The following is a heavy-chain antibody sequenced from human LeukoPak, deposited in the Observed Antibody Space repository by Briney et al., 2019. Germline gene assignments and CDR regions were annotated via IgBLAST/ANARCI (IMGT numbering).Heavy chain of an antibody. CDR3: ARDTFGVVIGYMDV. CDR2: INWNGGST. J-gene: IGHJ6*03. Sequence: GGSLRLSCAASGFTFDDYGMSWVRQAPGKGLEWVSGINWNGGSTGYADSVKVRFTISRDNAKNSLYLQMNSLRAEDTALYYCARDTFGVVIGYMDVWGKGTTVTVSS. CDR1: GFTFDDYG. V-gene: IGHV3-20*04. D-gene: IGHD3-3*01.